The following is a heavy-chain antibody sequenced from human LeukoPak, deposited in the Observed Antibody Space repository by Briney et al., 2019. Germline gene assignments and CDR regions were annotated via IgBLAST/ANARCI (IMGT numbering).Heavy chain of an antibody. D-gene: IGHD1-20*01. CDR3: ATSITGTTGASWYYYYGMDV. CDR2: IIPMFGIA. CDR1: GGTFSSYA. Sequence: SVKVSCKASGGTFSSYASSWGRQAPGQGLEWMGRIIPMFGIANYVQKLQGRVTITADESTSTAYMELRSLRSEDTAVYYCATSITGTTGASWYYYYGMDVWGKGTTVTVSS. V-gene: IGHV1-69*13. J-gene: IGHJ6*04.